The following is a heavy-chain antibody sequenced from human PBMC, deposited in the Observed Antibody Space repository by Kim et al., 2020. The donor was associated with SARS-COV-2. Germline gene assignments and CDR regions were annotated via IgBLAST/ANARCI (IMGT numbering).Heavy chain of an antibody. CDR3: ARARGGRPNLPCYFDY. Sequence: SVKVSCKASGGTFSSYAISWVRQAPGQGLEWMGGIIPIFGTANYAQKFQGRVTITADESTSTAYMELSSLRSEDTAVYYCARARGGRPNLPCYFDYWGQGTLVTVSS. CDR2: IIPIFGTA. J-gene: IGHJ4*02. V-gene: IGHV1-69*13. CDR1: GGTFSSYA. D-gene: IGHD3-16*01.